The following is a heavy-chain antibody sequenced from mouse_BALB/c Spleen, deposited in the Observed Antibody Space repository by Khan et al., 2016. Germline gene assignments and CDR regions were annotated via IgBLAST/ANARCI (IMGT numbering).Heavy chain of an antibody. J-gene: IGHJ4*01. Sequence: QVQLQQSGTELPRPGASVKLSCKASGYTFTDYYLHWVMQRTGQGLEWIGEIFPGSGSTYYNEKFQGKASLTADTSSSTAYMQLSSLTSEDSAVYFCARSYYGYFAMDYWGHGASVTVSS. D-gene: IGHD1-2*01. CDR2: IFPGSGST. V-gene: IGHV1-77*01. CDR3: ARSYYGYFAMDY. CDR1: GYTFTDYY.